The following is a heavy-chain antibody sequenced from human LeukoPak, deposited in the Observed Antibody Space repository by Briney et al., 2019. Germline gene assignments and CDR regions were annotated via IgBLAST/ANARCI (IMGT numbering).Heavy chain of an antibody. V-gene: IGHV1-69*05. Sequence: ASVKVSCKASGGTFSSYAISWVRQSPGQGLEWMGGIIPIFGTANYAQKFQGRVTITTDESTSTAYMELSSLRSEDTAVYYCASLTGTEVDYWGQGTLVTVSS. CDR1: GGTFSSYA. CDR2: IIPIFGTA. CDR3: ASLTGTEVDY. J-gene: IGHJ4*02. D-gene: IGHD1-20*01.